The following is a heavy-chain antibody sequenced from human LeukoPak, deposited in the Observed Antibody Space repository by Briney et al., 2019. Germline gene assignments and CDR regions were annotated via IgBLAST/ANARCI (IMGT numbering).Heavy chain of an antibody. V-gene: IGHV3-33*05. Sequence: GGSLRLSCAASGLNIGGSGMQWVRQTPGKGLEWVAFIEYDSTKKKYGDSVTGRFTVSRDNSKNTVSLQMNSLRAEDTAVYYCASLSGGARNPFDYWGQGTLVTVSS. CDR2: IEYDSTKK. CDR1: GLNIGGSG. CDR3: ASLSGGARNPFDY. J-gene: IGHJ4*02. D-gene: IGHD3-16*01.